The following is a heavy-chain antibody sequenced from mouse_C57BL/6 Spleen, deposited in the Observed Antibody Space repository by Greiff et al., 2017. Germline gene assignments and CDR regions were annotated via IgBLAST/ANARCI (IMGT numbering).Heavy chain of an antibody. J-gene: IGHJ2*01. CDR1: GYTFTSYW. CDR2: IDPSDSYT. D-gene: IGHD3-2*02. CDR3: ARSDSSGYVD. Sequence: QVQLQQPGAELVMPGASVKLSCKASGYTFTSYWMHRVKQRPGQGLEWIGEIDPSDSYTNYNQKFKGKSTLTVDKSSSTAYMQLSSLTSEDSAVYYCARSDSSGYVDWGQGTTLTVSS. V-gene: IGHV1-69*01.